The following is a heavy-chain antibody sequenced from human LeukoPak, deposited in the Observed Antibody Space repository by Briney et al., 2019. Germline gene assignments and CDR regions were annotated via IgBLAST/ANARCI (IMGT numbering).Heavy chain of an antibody. CDR1: GFTVSSNY. D-gene: IGHD6-13*01. CDR3: AREQKASGYSSSWYLGWFDP. CDR2: IYSGGST. V-gene: IGHV3-66*01. Sequence: GGSLRLSCAASGFTVSSNYMSWVRHAPGKGLEWVSVIYSGGSTYYADSVKGRFTISRDNSKNTLYLQMNSLRAEDTAVYYCAREQKASGYSSSWYLGWFDPWGQGTLVTVSS. J-gene: IGHJ5*02.